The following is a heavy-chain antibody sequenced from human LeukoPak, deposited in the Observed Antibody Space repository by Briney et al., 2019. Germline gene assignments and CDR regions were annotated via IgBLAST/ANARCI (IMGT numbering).Heavy chain of an antibody. CDR1: GASISPYY. D-gene: IGHD4-23*01. J-gene: IGHJ4*02. CDR3: ARAPDYGGKLDY. CDR2: ISYSGST. V-gene: IGHV4-59*01. Sequence: SETLSLTCTVSGASISPYYWNWIRRPPGKGLEWIGYISYSGSTNYHPSLKSRVTISVDTSKNQFSLRLTSVTAADTAMYYCARAPDYGGKLDYWGQGTLITVSS.